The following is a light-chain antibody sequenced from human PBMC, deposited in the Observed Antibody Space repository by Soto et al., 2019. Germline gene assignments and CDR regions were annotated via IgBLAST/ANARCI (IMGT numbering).Light chain of an antibody. CDR1: SSDVGSYNL. V-gene: IGLV2-23*01. CDR2: EGS. CDR3: CSYAGIPWV. J-gene: IGLJ1*01. Sequence: QSALTQPASVSGSPGQSITISCTGTSSDVGSYNLVSWYQQHPGKAPKLMIYEGSKRPSGVSNRCSGSKSGNTASLTISGLQAEDEADYYCCSYAGIPWVFGTGTKLTVL.